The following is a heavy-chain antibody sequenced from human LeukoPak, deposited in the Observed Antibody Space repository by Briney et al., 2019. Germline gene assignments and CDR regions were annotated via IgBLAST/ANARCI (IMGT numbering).Heavy chain of an antibody. D-gene: IGHD3-22*01. CDR3: ARDKAYTWTYYYDSSGHKTDY. V-gene: IGHV1-2*02. J-gene: IGHJ4*02. CDR1: GYTFTGYY. Sequence: GASVKVSCKASGYTFTGYYMHWVRQAPGQRLEWMGSINPNSGGTNYAQKFQGRVTMTRDTSISTAYMELSRLRSDDTAVYYCARDKAYTWTYYYDSSGHKTDYWGQGTLVTVSS. CDR2: INPNSGGT.